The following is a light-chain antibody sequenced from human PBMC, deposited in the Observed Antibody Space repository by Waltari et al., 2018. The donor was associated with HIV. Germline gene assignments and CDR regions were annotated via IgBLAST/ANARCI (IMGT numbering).Light chain of an antibody. V-gene: IGLV4-69*01. Sequence: QLVLTQSPSASASLGASVKLTCTLSSGHSSYAIAWHQQQPEKGPRYLMKLNSDGSHSEGDGIPDRFSGSSSVAERYLTISSLQSDDEADYYCQTWGTGMVFGGGTKLTVL. CDR2: LNSDGSH. CDR3: QTWGTGMV. CDR1: SGHSSYA. J-gene: IGLJ2*01.